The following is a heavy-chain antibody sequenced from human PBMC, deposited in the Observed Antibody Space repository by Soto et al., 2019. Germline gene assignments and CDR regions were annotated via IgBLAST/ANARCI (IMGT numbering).Heavy chain of an antibody. CDR3: ARALGRKQQLAPEYDY. CDR2: ISYDGGNK. CDR1: GFTFSSYA. J-gene: IGHJ4*02. D-gene: IGHD6-13*01. V-gene: IGHV3-30-3*01. Sequence: QVQLVESGGGVVQPGRSLRLSCAASGFTFSSYAMHWVRQAPGKWLEWVAVISYDGGNKYYADSVKGRFTISRDNSKNTLYLQMNSLRAEDTAVYYCARALGRKQQLAPEYDYWGQGTLVTVSS.